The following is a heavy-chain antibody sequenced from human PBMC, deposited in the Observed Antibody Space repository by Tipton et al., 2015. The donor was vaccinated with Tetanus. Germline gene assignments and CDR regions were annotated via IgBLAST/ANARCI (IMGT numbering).Heavy chain of an antibody. V-gene: IGHV4-30-2*01. CDR2: MYYSGTT. CDR3: ARATSTGPAYNWFDP. D-gene: IGHD2-8*02. CDR1: GGLISTGGYS. J-gene: IGHJ5*02. Sequence: TLSLTCAVSGGLISTGGYSWSWFRQPPGKGLQWIGYMYYSGTTHYNPSLKSRVTISIDRSKNQLSLKLTSVTAADTAVYYCARATSTGPAYNWFDPWGQGALVTVSS.